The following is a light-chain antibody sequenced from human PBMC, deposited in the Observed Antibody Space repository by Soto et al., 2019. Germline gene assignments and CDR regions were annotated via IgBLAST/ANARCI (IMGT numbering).Light chain of an antibody. Sequence: EIVMTQSPATLSVSPGERATLSCRASQSVSRNLAWYQQRPGQAPRLLISGASTRATGIAARFSGSGSGREFTLTISSLQSEDSALYYCQQYSNWPTFGQGTRLEI. CDR1: QSVSRN. CDR2: GAS. V-gene: IGKV3-15*01. J-gene: IGKJ5*01. CDR3: QQYSNWPT.